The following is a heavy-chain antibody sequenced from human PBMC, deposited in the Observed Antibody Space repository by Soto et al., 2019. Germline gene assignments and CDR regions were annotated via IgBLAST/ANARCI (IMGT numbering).Heavy chain of an antibody. D-gene: IGHD2-15*01. Sequence: GGSLRLSCAASVFTFSSYAMSWVRQAPRKRLEWVSAISGIGVSTYYADSVKGRFTISRDNSKNTLYLQMNSLRAEGTAVYYCAKTSSGRHYYYYGMDVWGQGTTVTVSS. V-gene: IGHV3-23*01. J-gene: IGHJ6*02. CDR3: AKTSSGRHYYYYGMDV. CDR1: VFTFSSYA. CDR2: ISGIGVST.